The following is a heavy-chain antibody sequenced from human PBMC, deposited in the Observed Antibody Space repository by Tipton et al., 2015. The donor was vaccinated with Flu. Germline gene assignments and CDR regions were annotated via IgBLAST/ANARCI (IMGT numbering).Heavy chain of an antibody. Sequence: QSGAEVKKPGASVKVSCKTSGYTFNTYGISWVRQAPGQGLEWMGWISPYTDNSNYAQKFQGRVTMTTDTSTSTAYMEVRSLRLDDTAVYYCARDMPQGIVVIPPAKRFDHWGQGTLVAVSS. V-gene: IGHV1-18*01. CDR1: GYTFNTYG. J-gene: IGHJ4*02. CDR2: ISPYTDNS. CDR3: ARDMPQGIVVIPPAKRFDH. D-gene: IGHD2-2*01.